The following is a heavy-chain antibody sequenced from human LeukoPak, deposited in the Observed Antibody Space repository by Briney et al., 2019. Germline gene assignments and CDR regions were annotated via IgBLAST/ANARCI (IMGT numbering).Heavy chain of an antibody. V-gene: IGHV3-73*01. CDR1: GFTFSGSA. Sequence: GGSPRLSCAASGFTFSGSAMHWVRQASGKGLEWVGRIRGKANSYATAYAASVKGRFTISRDDSKNTAYLQMNSLKTEDTAVYYCTNQYSSGWYDYWGQGTLVTVSS. J-gene: IGHJ4*02. CDR2: IRGKANSYAT. CDR3: TNQYSSGWYDY. D-gene: IGHD6-19*01.